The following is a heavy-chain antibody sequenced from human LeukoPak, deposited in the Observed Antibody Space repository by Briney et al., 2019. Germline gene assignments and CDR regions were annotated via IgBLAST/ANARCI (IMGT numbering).Heavy chain of an antibody. CDR1: GFAYDDYA. CDR3: VRGCGQYVQFYFDY. CDR2: ISADGRST. D-gene: IGHD4-11*01. J-gene: IGHJ4*02. V-gene: IGHV3-43*02. Sequence: GGSLRLSCAASGFAYDDYAMHWVRQTPGKGLEWVSLISADGRSTYYVDSVKGRFTISRDNSKNSLYLQVNSLRTEDTALYFCVRGCGQYVQFYFDYWGQGSLVSVCS.